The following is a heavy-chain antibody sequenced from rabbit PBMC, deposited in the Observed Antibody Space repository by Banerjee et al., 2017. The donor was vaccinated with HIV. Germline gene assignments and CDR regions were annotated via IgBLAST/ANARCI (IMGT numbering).Heavy chain of an antibody. J-gene: IGHJ4*01. D-gene: IGHD4-2*01. CDR1: GFSFSGDYD. CDR2: IDGGSSGNS. V-gene: IGHV1S40*01. Sequence: QQLVESGGGLVKPGASLTLTCKASGFSFSGDYDMCWVRQAPGKGLEWIACIDGGSSGNSYYASWAKGRFTISKTSSTTVTLQMTSLTAADTATYFCARFTMLVVFNLWGPGTLVTVS. CDR3: ARFTMLVVFNL.